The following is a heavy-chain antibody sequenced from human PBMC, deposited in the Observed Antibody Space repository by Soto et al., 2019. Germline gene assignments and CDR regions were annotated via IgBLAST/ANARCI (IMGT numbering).Heavy chain of an antibody. CDR1: DGSIRSYY. V-gene: IGHV4-59*08. CDR2: IYYSGST. CDR3: ARLLWSHSNWFGP. J-gene: IGHJ5*02. Sequence: LETLSLTWTVSDGSIRSYYWTWIRQPPGKGLEWIGYIYYSGSTSYNPSLKSRVTISVDTSKNQFSLKLSSVTAADTAVYYCARLLWSHSNWFGPWGQGTLVTVSS. D-gene: IGHD3-10*01.